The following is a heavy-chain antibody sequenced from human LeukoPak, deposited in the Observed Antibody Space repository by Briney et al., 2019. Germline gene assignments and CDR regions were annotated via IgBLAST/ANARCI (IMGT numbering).Heavy chain of an antibody. CDR2: IIPIFGTA. Sequence: ASVNVSCKASVGTFSSYAISWVRQAPGQGLEWMGGIIPIFGTANYAQKFQGRVTITADESTSTAYMELSSLRSEDTAVYYCARDVWAAAGTNFWGQGTLVTVSS. D-gene: IGHD6-13*01. V-gene: IGHV1-69*01. CDR3: ARDVWAAAGTNF. CDR1: VGTFSSYA. J-gene: IGHJ4*02.